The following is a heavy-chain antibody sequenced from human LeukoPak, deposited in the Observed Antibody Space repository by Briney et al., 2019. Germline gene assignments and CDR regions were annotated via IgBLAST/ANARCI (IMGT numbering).Heavy chain of an antibody. CDR1: GYIFMGYR. D-gene: IGHD5-24*01. CDR3: ARVSGVTRRDGYNFDY. Sequence: ASVKVSCKASGYIFMGYRIHWGRQDPGQGLEWMAWIKPNSGDTKYAQKFQGRVTVTRDTSMTTAYMEVSRLRSDDTAVYYCARVSGVTRRDGYNFDYWGQGTLVTVSS. V-gene: IGHV1-2*02. CDR2: IKPNSGDT. J-gene: IGHJ4*02.